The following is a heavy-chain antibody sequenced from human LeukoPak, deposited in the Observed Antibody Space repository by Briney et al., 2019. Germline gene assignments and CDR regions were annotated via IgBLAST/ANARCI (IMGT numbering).Heavy chain of an antibody. CDR2: INPNSGNT. D-gene: IGHD6-6*01. J-gene: IGHJ4*02. Sequence: ASVKVSCKASGYTFTGYYMHWVRQAPGQGLEWMGWINPNSGNTGYAQKFQGRVTMTRNTSISTAYMELSSLRSEDTAVYYCARGKEWYSSSSDSLDYWGQGTLVTVSS. CDR1: GYTFTGYY. CDR3: ARGKEWYSSSSDSLDY. V-gene: IGHV1-8*02.